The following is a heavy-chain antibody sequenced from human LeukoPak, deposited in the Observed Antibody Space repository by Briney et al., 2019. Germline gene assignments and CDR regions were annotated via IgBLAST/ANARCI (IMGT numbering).Heavy chain of an antibody. Sequence: SETLSLTCTVSGGSISSSSYYWGWIRQPPGKGLEWIGSIYYGGSTYYHSSLKSRVTISVDISKNQFSLKVSPVTAADTAVYYCARRLANYDLVWGSYRYTGGAFDIWGQGTMVAVSS. D-gene: IGHD3-16*02. CDR1: GGSISSSSYY. CDR2: IYYGGST. V-gene: IGHV4-39*07. CDR3: ARRLANYDLVWGSYRYTGGAFDI. J-gene: IGHJ3*02.